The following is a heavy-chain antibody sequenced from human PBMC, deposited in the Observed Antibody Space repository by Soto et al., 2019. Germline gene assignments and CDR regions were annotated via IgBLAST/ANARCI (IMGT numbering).Heavy chain of an antibody. Sequence: QGQLLQSGDEVKTPGASVRVSCRASGYPFTSYGISWVRQAPGQGLEWVAWISAYNGKRDTAEKFKGRVTMTLDTSTDTDHMELGDTTSADTAVYYCARGRIVASIHDAFEIWGKGTKVTVSS. CDR2: ISAYNGKR. CDR3: ARGRIVASIHDAFEI. D-gene: IGHD5-12*01. J-gene: IGHJ3*02. V-gene: IGHV1-18*01. CDR1: GYPFTSYG.